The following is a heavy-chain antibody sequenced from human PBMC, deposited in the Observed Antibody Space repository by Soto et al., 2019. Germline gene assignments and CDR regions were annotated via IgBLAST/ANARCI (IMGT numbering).Heavy chain of an antibody. CDR1: GFTFSSYE. V-gene: IGHV3-48*03. J-gene: IGHJ6*02. Sequence: GGSLRLSCEGSGFTFSSYEMNWVRQAPGKGLEWVSYISSSGSTKNYADSVKGRFTISRDNVKNSLYLQMNSLRAEDTAVYYCARVPRNFYYNGMDVWDQGTTGTVSS. CDR2: ISSSGSTK. CDR3: ARVPRNFYYNGMDV.